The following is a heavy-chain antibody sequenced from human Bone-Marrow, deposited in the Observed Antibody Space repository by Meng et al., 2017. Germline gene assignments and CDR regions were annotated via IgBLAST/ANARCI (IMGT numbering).Heavy chain of an antibody. V-gene: IGHV2-5*01. J-gene: IGHJ4*02. D-gene: IGHD5-24*01. CDR3: AHRPEMATLFDY. CDR1: GFSLSTSGVG. CDR2: IYWNDDK. Sequence: SGPTLVKPTQTLTLTCTFSGFSLSTSGVGVGGIRQPPGKALEWLALIYWNDDKRYSPALKSRLTITKDTSKNQVVLTMTNMDPVDTATYYCAHRPEMATLFDYWGQGTLVTVSS.